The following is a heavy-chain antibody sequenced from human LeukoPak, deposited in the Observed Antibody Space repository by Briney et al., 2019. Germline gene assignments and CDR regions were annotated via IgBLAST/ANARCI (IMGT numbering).Heavy chain of an antibody. CDR2: INPNSGGT. D-gene: IGHD6-6*01. J-gene: IGHJ4*02. CDR3: ARVIGSSKMWDY. CDR1: GYTFTGYY. Sequence: ASVKVSCKASGYTFTGYYMHWVRRAPGQGLEWMGWINPNSGGTNYAQKFQGRVTMTRDTSISTAYMELSRLRSDDSAVYYCARVIGSSKMWDYWGQGTLVTVSS. V-gene: IGHV1-2*02.